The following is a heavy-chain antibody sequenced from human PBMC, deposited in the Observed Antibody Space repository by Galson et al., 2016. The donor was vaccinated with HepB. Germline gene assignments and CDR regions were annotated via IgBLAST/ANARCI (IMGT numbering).Heavy chain of an antibody. CDR2: ISAANNNT. CDR1: GYIFTNFA. V-gene: IGHV1-3*01. Sequence: VKVSCKASGYIFTNFAIHWVRQAPGQRLEWMGWISAANNNTKYLEKLQGRVTITRDTSANTAYMELSSLRSEDTAIYYCVKDKASMVWGWFDPWGQGTLVTVSS. D-gene: IGHD3-10*01. J-gene: IGHJ5*02. CDR3: VKDKASMVWGWFDP.